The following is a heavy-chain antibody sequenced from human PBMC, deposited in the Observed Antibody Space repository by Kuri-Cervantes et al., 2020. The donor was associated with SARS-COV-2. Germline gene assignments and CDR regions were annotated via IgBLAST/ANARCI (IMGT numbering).Heavy chain of an antibody. CDR2: INHSGST. J-gene: IGHJ4*02. CDR1: GGSFSGYY. CDR3: AGDVPVYGALDY. D-gene: IGHD4-17*01. Sequence: SETLSLTCAVYGGSFSGYYWSWIRQPPGKGLEWIGEINHSGSTNYNPSLKSRVTISVDMSKNQFSLKLSSVTAADTAVYFCAGDVPVYGALDYWGQGTLVTVSS. V-gene: IGHV4-34*01.